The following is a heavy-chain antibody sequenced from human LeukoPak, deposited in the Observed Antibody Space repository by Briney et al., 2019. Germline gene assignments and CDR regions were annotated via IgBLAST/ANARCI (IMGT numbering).Heavy chain of an antibody. V-gene: IGHV1-2*02. Sequence: ASVKVSCRASGYTFTGNYIHWVRQAPGHGLEWMGWINPNSGGTKSPQKFQGRVTMTSDTSITTAYMELTGLTSEDTAVYYCARGSYSSSGWLDPWGQGTLVIVSA. D-gene: IGHD6-6*01. J-gene: IGHJ5*02. CDR1: GYTFTGNY. CDR2: INPNSGGT. CDR3: ARGSYSSSGWLDP.